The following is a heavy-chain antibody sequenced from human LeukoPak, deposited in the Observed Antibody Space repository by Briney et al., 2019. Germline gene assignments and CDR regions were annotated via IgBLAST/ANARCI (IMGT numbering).Heavy chain of an antibody. CDR1: GFTFSSYW. CDR3: ARILSDYDFWSGYLYYFDY. V-gene: IGHV3-7*01. J-gene: IGHJ4*02. Sequence: GGSLRLSCAASGFTFSSYWMSWVRQAPGKGLEWVANIKQDGSEKYYVDSVKGRFTISRDNAKNSLYLQMNSLRAEDTAVYYCARILSDYDFWSGYLYYFDYWGQGTLVTVSS. CDR2: IKQDGSEK. D-gene: IGHD3-3*01.